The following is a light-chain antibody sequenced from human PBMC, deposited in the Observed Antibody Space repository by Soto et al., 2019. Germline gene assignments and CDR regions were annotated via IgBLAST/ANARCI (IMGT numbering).Light chain of an antibody. CDR3: QQYGPSSGLLT. CDR1: QSISNNY. CDR2: GAS. V-gene: IGKV3-20*01. J-gene: IGKJ3*01. Sequence: EVVLTQSPGSLSLSPGERATLSCRASQSISNNYLGWYQQKPGQAPRLLIYGASTRATGIPDRFSGSGSGTDFTLIISRLEPEDFAVYYCQQYGPSSGLLTFGPATKVDIK.